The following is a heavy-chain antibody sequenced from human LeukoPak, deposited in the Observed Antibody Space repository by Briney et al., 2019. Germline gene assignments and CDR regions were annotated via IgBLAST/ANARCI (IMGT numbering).Heavy chain of an antibody. CDR3: AKDRLLWFGELLAPSDY. J-gene: IGHJ4*02. CDR2: ISYDGSNK. V-gene: IGHV3-30*18. CDR1: GFTFSSYG. Sequence: PGGSLRLSCAASGFTFSSYGMHWVRQAPGKGLEWVAVISYDGSNKYYADSVKGRFTISRDNSKNTLYLQMNSLRAEDTAVYYCAKDRLLWFGELLAPSDYWGQGTLVTVSS. D-gene: IGHD3-10*01.